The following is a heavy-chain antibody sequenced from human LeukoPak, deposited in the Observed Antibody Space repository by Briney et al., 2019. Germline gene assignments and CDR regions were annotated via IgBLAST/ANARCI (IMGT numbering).Heavy chain of an antibody. CDR1: TXYW. CDR3: ASAVAVAGSRGGFDY. D-gene: IGHD6-19*01. V-gene: IGHV5-51*01. CDR2: XXPGDSDT. J-gene: IGHJ4*02. Sequence: TXYWIXXVRQXXGXXXEXXXXXXPGDSDTRYSPSFQGQVTISADKSISTAYLQWSSLKASDTAMYYCASAVAVAGSRGGFDYWGQGTLVTVSS.